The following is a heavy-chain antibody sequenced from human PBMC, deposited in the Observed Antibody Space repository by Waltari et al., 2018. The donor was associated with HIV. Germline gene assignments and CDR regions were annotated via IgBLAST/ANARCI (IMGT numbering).Heavy chain of an antibody. CDR3: ASGSDPSLGAS. D-gene: IGHD3-10*01. J-gene: IGHJ4*02. Sequence: QESGPRLMKPSEILSLTCTVSGSYMYDPSYYWGWIRQTPGKGLEWISSLCAAAITYYTPSVESRATISRDLSKNQFSLRLRSLTAADTAIYYCASGSDPSLGASWGPGTLITVSS. V-gene: IGHV4-39*01. CDR1: GSYMYDPSYY. CDR2: LCAAAIT.